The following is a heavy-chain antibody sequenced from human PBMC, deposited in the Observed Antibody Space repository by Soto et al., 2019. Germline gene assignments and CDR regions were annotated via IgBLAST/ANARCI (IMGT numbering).Heavy chain of an antibody. Sequence: WTWIRQHPGKGLEWIGYIYYSGSTYYNPSLKSRVTISVDTSKNQFSLKLRSVTAADTAVYYCARDGRLVNYYYYGMGVWGQGTTVTVSS. CDR2: IYYSGST. CDR3: ARDGRLVNYYYYGMGV. D-gene: IGHD6-13*01. V-gene: IGHV4-31*02. J-gene: IGHJ6*02.